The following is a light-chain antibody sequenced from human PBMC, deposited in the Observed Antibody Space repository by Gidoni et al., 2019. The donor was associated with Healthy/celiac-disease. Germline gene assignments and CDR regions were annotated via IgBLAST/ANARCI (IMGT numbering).Light chain of an antibody. V-gene: IGLV3-1*01. CDR3: QAWNSSTGV. Sequence: SYELTQPPSLSVSPGQTASITCSGAKLGDKYAYWYQQKPGQSPVLVNYQDSKRPSGVRARFSGSSTRNTATLTRSGTEAMDEADYCCQAWNSSTGVFGGGTKLTVL. CDR1: KLGDKY. J-gene: IGLJ2*01. CDR2: QDS.